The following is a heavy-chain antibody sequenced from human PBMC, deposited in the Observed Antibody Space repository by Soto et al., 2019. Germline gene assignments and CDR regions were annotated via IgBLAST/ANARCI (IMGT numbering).Heavy chain of an antibody. CDR1: GGSISSSSYY. Sequence: SETLSLTCTVSGGSISSSSYYWGWIRQPPGKGLEWIGSIYYRGSTYYNPSLKSRVTISVDTSKNQFSLKLSSVTAADTAVYYCASFSNYEGYGMDVWGQGTTVTV. J-gene: IGHJ6*02. D-gene: IGHD4-4*01. CDR3: ASFSNYEGYGMDV. CDR2: IYYRGST. V-gene: IGHV4-39*01.